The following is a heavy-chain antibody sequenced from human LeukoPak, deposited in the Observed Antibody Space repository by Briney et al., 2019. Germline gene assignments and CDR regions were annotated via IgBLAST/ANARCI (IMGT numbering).Heavy chain of an antibody. D-gene: IGHD3-22*01. J-gene: IGHJ4*02. V-gene: IGHV1-18*04. CDR3: ARKFLYYDSSGYYGY. CDR1: GYIFTDYF. Sequence: ASVKVSCKASGYIFTDYFMHWARQAPGQGLEWMGWISAYNGNTNYAQKLQGRVTMTTDTSASTAYMELRSLRSDDTAVYYCARKFLYYDSSGYYGYWGQGTLVTVSS. CDR2: ISAYNGNT.